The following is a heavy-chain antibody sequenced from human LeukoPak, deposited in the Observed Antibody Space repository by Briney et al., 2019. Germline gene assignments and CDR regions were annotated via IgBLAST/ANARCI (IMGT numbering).Heavy chain of an antibody. Sequence: ASVKVSCKASGYTFSGYYMHWVRQAPGQGLEWMGIINPSGGSTSYAQKFQGRVTMTRDTSTSTVYMELSSLRSEDTAVYYCAREQGYYDSSGYYDYWGQGTLVTVSS. D-gene: IGHD3-22*01. CDR2: INPSGGST. J-gene: IGHJ4*02. CDR1: GYTFSGYY. CDR3: AREQGYYDSSGYYDY. V-gene: IGHV1-46*01.